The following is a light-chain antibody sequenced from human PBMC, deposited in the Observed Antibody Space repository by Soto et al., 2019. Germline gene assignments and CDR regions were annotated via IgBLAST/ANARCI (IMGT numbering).Light chain of an antibody. Sequence: DIQMTHSPSTLSAYVGDRVTFTCRASQSISTWLAWYQQKPGKAPKLLIYDASSLQSDVPSRFSGSGSGTEFTLTISALQTDDFASYYCQQYMNYATFGQGTKVEIK. V-gene: IGKV1-5*01. CDR1: QSISTW. J-gene: IGKJ1*01. CDR2: DAS. CDR3: QQYMNYAT.